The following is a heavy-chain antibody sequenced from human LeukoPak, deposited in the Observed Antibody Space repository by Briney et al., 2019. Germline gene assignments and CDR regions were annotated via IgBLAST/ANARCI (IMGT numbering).Heavy chain of an antibody. J-gene: IGHJ4*02. CDR2: INPNSGGT. CDR1: GYTFTGYY. D-gene: IGHD3-22*01. Sequence: SVKVSYKASGYTFTGYYMHWVRQAPGQGLEWMGWINPNSGGTNYAQKFQGRVTMTRDTSISTVYMELSSLRSEDTAVYYCARYCDDSSGYFDYWGQGTLVTVSS. CDR3: ARYCDDSSGYFDY. V-gene: IGHV1-2*02.